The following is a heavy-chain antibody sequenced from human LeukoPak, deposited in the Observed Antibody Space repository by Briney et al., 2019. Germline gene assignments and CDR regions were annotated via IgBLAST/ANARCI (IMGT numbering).Heavy chain of an antibody. Sequence: GGSLRLSCAVSGFTFSSCSMNWVRQAPGKGLEWVSYISSSSSTIYYADSVKGRFTISRDNAKNSLYLQMNSLRDEDSAVYYCITGPSQIGYCSGGICHNDYFDYWGQGTLVTVSS. CDR2: ISSSSSTI. V-gene: IGHV3-48*02. D-gene: IGHD2-15*01. CDR3: ITGPSQIGYCSGGICHNDYFDY. J-gene: IGHJ4*02. CDR1: GFTFSSCS.